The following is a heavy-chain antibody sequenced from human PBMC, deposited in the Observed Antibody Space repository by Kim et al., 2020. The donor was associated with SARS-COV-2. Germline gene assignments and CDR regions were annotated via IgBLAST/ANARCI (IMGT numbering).Heavy chain of an antibody. CDR2: T. J-gene: IGHJ6*02. Sequence: TRYSPSFQGQVTISADKSISTAYLQWSSLKASDTAIYYCARREGFGLDVWGQGTTVTVSS. CDR3: ARREGFGLDV. V-gene: IGHV5-51*01.